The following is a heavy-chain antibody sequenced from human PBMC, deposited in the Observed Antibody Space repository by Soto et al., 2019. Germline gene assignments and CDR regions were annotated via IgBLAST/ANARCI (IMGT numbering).Heavy chain of an antibody. Sequence: ASVKVSCKASGYTFTSYGISWVRQAPGQGLEWMGWISAYNGNTNYAQKLQGRVTMTTDTSTSTAYMELRSLRSDDTAVYYCARDPVLWFGARGDAFDIWGQGTMVTVSS. CDR3: ARDPVLWFGARGDAFDI. D-gene: IGHD3-10*01. CDR2: ISAYNGNT. CDR1: GYTFTSYG. J-gene: IGHJ3*02. V-gene: IGHV1-18*01.